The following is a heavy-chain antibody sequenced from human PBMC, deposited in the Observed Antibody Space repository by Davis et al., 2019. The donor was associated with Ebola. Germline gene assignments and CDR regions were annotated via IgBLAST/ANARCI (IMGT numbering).Heavy chain of an antibody. V-gene: IGHV4-34*01. CDR1: GGSFSGYY. Sequence: MPSETLSLTCAVYGGSFSGYYWSWIRQPPGKGLEWLGEINHSGSTNYNPSLKSRVTISVDTSKNQFSLKLSSVTAADTAVYYCARDHGYNFVIDYWGQGTLVTVSS. CDR2: INHSGST. D-gene: IGHD5-24*01. CDR3: ARDHGYNFVIDY. J-gene: IGHJ4*02.